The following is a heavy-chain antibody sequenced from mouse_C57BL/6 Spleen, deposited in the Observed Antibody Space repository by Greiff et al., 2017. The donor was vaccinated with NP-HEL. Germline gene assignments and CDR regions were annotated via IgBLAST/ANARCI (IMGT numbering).Heavy chain of an antibody. V-gene: IGHV1-82*01. J-gene: IGHJ2*01. CDR2: IYPGDGDT. CDR3: ARRGNGDYFDY. D-gene: IGHD6-1*01. CDR1: GYAFSSSW. Sequence: QVQLQQSGPELVKPGASVKISCKASGYAFSSSWMNWVKQRPGKGLEWIGRIYPGDGDTNYNGKLKGKATLTADTSSRPAYLQLSSLTSEDSAVYFGARRGNGDYFDYWGQGTTLTVSS.